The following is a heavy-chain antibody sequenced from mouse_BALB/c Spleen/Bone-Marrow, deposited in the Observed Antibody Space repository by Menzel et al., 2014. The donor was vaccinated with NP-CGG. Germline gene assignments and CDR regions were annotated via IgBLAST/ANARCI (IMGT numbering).Heavy chain of an antibody. CDR3: ARRGYFDY. CDR1: GYTFTDYY. V-gene: IGHV1-77*01. J-gene: IGHJ2*01. Sequence: VKLVESGAELARPGASVKLSCKASGYTFTDYYINWVKRGTGQGLEWIGEIYPGSGNTYYNEKFKGKATLTADKSSSTAYMQLSSLTSEDSAVYFCARRGYFDYWGQGTTLTVSS. CDR2: IYPGSGNT.